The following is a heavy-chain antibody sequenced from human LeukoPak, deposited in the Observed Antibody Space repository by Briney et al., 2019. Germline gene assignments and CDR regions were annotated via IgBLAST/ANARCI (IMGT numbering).Heavy chain of an antibody. J-gene: IGHJ4*02. CDR3: ARKVYGDYYFDY. CDR1: GGSISSYY. Sequence: PSETLSLTCTVSGGSISSYYWSWIRQPPGKGLEWIGDIYNTGSTNYNPSHKSRVTISADTSKNQFSLKLISMTAADTAVYYCARKVYGDYYFDYWGQGTLVTVSS. V-gene: IGHV4-59*01. CDR2: IYNTGST. D-gene: IGHD4-17*01.